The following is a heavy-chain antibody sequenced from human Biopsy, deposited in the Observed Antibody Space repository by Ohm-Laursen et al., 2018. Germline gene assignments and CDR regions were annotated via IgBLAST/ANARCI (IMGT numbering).Heavy chain of an antibody. CDR2: ITHSGYT. D-gene: IGHD5-12*01. V-gene: IGHV4-34*01. Sequence: SDTLSLTCTVYSGSFSSNYWTWIRQPPGKGLEWIGEITHSGYTNYNPSLKSRVTVSVDTSKNQFSLKLTSVTAADTAVYYCARWEVGYSSNDLRFDYWGQGTLVTVSS. CDR1: SGSFSSNY. J-gene: IGHJ4*02. CDR3: ARWEVGYSSNDLRFDY.